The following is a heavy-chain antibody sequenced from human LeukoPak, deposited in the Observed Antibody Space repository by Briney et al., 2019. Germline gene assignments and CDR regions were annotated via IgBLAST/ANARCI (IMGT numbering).Heavy chain of an antibody. D-gene: IGHD4-23*01. Sequence: WETLSLTCAVSGASISGSGYYWGWIRQPPGKGLEWIGNIYSSGSTYYNASLQSRVTISIDTSKNQFSLRLNSVTAADTAMYYRARLHYGGNYGYYYYYMDVWGKGTTVTISS. CDR3: ARLHYGGNYGYYYYYMDV. CDR1: GASISGSGYY. CDR2: IYSSGST. V-gene: IGHV4-39*01. J-gene: IGHJ6*03.